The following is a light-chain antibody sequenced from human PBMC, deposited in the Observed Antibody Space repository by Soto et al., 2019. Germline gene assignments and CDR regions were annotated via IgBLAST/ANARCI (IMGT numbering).Light chain of an antibody. J-gene: IGKJ1*01. CDR3: QQYNNWPRT. V-gene: IGKV3-15*01. CDR1: QSVSSN. Sequence: DIVMTQSPATLSVSPGERATPSCRASQSVSSNLAWYQQKPGQAPRLLIYGASTRATGIPARFSGSGSGTEFTLTISSLQSEDFAVYYCQQYNNWPRTFGQGTKV. CDR2: GAS.